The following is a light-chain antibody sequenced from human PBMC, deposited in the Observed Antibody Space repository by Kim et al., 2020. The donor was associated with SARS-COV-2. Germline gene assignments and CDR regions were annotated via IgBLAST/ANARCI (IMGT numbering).Light chain of an antibody. CDR1: QSVSGL. V-gene: IGKV1-5*03. J-gene: IGKJ1*01. CDR2: RTS. Sequence: GDRVTITCWASQSVSGLLAWYQLKPGKAPKLLIRRTSTLETGVPSRCRGSGSGTEFTLTISSLQPDDFASYYCQHYIRYPVTFGQGTKVDIK. CDR3: QHYIRYPVT.